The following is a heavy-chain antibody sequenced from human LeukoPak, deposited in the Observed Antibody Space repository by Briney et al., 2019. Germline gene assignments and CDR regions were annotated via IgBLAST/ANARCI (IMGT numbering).Heavy chain of an antibody. D-gene: IGHD3-22*01. Sequence: PSETLSLTCTVSGGSISSGSYYWSWIRQPAGKGLEWIGRIYTSGSTNYNPSLKSRVTISVDTSKSQFSLKLSSVTAADTAVYYCARDPNYYDSSGYLDVWGKGTTVTVSS. CDR1: GGSISSGSYY. J-gene: IGHJ6*03. CDR2: IYTSGST. CDR3: ARDPNYYDSSGYLDV. V-gene: IGHV4-61*02.